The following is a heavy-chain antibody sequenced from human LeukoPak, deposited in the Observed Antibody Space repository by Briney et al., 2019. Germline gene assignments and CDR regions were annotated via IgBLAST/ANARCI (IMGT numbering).Heavy chain of an antibody. V-gene: IGHV4-31*03. CDR1: GGSISSGGYY. Sequence: SETLSLTCTVSGGSISSGGYYWSWIRQHPGKGLEWIGYIYYSGSTYYNPSLKSRVTISVDTSKNQFFLKLSSVTAADTAVYYCARVGTDYGASVNWFDPWGQGTLVTVSS. D-gene: IGHD4/OR15-4a*01. CDR3: ARVGTDYGASVNWFDP. CDR2: IYYSGST. J-gene: IGHJ5*02.